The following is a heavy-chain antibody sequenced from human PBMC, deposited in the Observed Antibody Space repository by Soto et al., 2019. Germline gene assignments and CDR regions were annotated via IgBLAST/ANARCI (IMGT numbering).Heavy chain of an antibody. D-gene: IGHD2-2*01. CDR1: GFTFTNAW. CDR3: THGGVPAAAKGYYYSAMDV. J-gene: IGHJ6*02. Sequence: EVQLVESGGGLVKPGVSLRLSCAASGFTFTNAWMNWVRQAPGKGLEWVGRIKSKTDGGTADYAAPVKGRFTISRDDSRTTLYLQMNSLKAEDTAVYYCTHGGVPAAAKGYYYSAMDVWGQGTTVTVSS. CDR2: IKSKTDGGTA. V-gene: IGHV3-15*07.